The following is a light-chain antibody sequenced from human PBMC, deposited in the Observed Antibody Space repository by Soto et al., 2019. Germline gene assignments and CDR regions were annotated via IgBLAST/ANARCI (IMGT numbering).Light chain of an antibody. J-gene: IGKJ4*01. V-gene: IGKV3-20*01. Sequence: EIVLTQSPGPLSFSPGERATLSCRASQSVSSSSLAWYQQKPGQAPRLLIYGASRRATGIPDRFSGSGSGTEFTLTISSLQSEDFAVYYCQQYGSSPLTFGGGTKVDIK. CDR1: QSVSSSS. CDR2: GAS. CDR3: QQYGSSPLT.